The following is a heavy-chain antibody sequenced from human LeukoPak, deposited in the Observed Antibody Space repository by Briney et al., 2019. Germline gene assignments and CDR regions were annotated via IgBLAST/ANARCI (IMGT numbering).Heavy chain of an antibody. J-gene: IGHJ4*02. V-gene: IGHV4-34*01. CDR2: INHSGST. CDR1: GGSFSGYY. D-gene: IGHD6-13*01. Sequence: PSETLSLTCAVSGGSFSGYYWSWIRQPPGKGLEWIGEINHSGSTNYNPSLKSRVTISVDTSKNQFSLKLSSVTAADTAVYYCARDKIAAAGPFDYWGQGTLVTVSS. CDR3: ARDKIAAAGPFDY.